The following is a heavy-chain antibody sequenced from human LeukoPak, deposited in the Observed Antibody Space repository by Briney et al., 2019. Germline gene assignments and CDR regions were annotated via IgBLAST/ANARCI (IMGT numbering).Heavy chain of an antibody. V-gene: IGHV4-34*01. J-gene: IGHJ4*02. CDR3: ARGLTTITIFGVVIIRGMDYFDY. Sequence: PSETLSLTCAVYGGSFSGYYWSWIRQPPGKGLEWIGEINHSGSTNYNPSLKSRVTISVDTSKNQFSLKLSSVTAADTAVYYCARGLTTITIFGVVIIRGMDYFDYWGQGTLVTVSS. D-gene: IGHD3-3*01. CDR2: INHSGST. CDR1: GGSFSGYY.